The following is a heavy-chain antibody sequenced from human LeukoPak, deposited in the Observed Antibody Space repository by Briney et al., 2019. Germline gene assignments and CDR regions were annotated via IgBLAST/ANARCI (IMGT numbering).Heavy chain of an antibody. Sequence: PGGSLRLSCAASGFSFDDYGMSWVRQAPGKGLEWVSGINWNGGSTGYADSVQGRFTISRDNAKNSLYLQMNSVRAEDTALYYCARDGPTPTGAFDYWGQGTLVTVSS. CDR2: INWNGGST. J-gene: IGHJ4*02. D-gene: IGHD3-10*01. CDR3: ARDGPTPTGAFDY. CDR1: GFSFDDYG. V-gene: IGHV3-20*04.